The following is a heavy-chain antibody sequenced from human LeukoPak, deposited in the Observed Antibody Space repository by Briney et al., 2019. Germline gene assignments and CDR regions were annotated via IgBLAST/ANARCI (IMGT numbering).Heavy chain of an antibody. V-gene: IGHV3-23*01. D-gene: IGHD6-6*01. Sequence: GGSLRLSCAASGFTLNSYAMTWVRQAPGKGLEWVSLTSGSVEDTYYADSVKGRFTISRDSSKNTLYLQMNSLRAEDTAVYYCAKDYTRWYSSSSGDYWGQGTLVTVSS. CDR2: TSGSVEDT. CDR1: GFTLNSYA. CDR3: AKDYTRWYSSSSGDY. J-gene: IGHJ4*02.